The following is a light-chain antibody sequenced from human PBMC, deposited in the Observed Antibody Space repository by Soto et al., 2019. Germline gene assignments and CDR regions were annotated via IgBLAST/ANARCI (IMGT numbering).Light chain of an antibody. V-gene: IGKV3-20*01. CDR1: QSVGSNS. CDR3: QQYGSSPRT. CDR2: GSS. J-gene: IGKJ1*01. Sequence: EVVLTQSPGTLSLSPGERATLSCRASQSVGSNSLAWYQQKPGQAPRLLIYGSSSRATGIPDRFSGSGSGTDLTLTVSRLEPEDFAVYYCQQYGSSPRTFGQGTKV.